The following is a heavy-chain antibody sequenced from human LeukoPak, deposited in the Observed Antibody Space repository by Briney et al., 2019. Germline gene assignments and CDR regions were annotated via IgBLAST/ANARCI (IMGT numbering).Heavy chain of an antibody. CDR1: GGSISSSNYY. J-gene: IGHJ3*02. CDR2: IYYRGST. CDR3: ARIYSSSSSRGAFDI. V-gene: IGHV4-39*01. Sequence: PSETLSLTCTVSGGSISSSNYYWGWIRQPPGKGLEWIGSIYYRGSTYYNPSLKSRVTISVDTSRNQFSLKLSSVTAADTAVYYCARIYSSSSSRGAFDIWGQGTMVTVSS. D-gene: IGHD6-6*01.